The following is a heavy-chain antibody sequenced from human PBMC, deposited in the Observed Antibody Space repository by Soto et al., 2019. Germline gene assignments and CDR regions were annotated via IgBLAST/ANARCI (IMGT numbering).Heavy chain of an antibody. V-gene: IGHV1-18*01. J-gene: IGHJ5*02. D-gene: IGHD2-2*01. CDR2: ISAYNGNT. CDR3: ARVVGYCSSTSCYPNWFDP. Sequence: QVQLVQSGAEVKKPGASVKVSCKASGYTFTSYGIGWVRQAPGQGLEWMGWISAYNGNTNYAQKLQGRVTMTTDTSTSTAYMELRSLRSDDTAVYYCARVVGYCSSTSCYPNWFDPWGQGTLVTVSS. CDR1: GYTFTSYG.